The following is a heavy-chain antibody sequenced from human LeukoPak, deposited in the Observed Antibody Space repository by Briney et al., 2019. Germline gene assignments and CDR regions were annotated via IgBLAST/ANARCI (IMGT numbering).Heavy chain of an antibody. V-gene: IGHV1-69*05. CDR3: ARDVHGDYGSGWFDP. J-gene: IGHJ5*02. Sequence: EASVKLSCKAFGGTFSNYAINWVRQAPGQGLEWMGGFIPIFGTAYHAQKFQGRVTITKDESTRTVYLELTSLTSDDTAVYYCARDVHGDYGSGWFDPWGQGTLVSVSS. CDR1: GGTFSNYA. D-gene: IGHD4-17*01. CDR2: FIPIFGTA.